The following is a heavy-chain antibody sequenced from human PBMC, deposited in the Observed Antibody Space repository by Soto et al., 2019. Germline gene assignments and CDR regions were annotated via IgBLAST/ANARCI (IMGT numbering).Heavy chain of an antibody. CDR1: GGSISSGDYY. Sequence: QVQLQESGPGLVKPSQTLSLTCTVSGGSISSGDYYWSWIRQPPGKGLEWIGYIYYSGSTYYNPSLKXRXTXSXXPSKNQFSLKLSSVTAADTAVYYCARDVRGSYFDYWGQGTLVTVSS. CDR3: ARDVRGSYFDY. CDR2: IYYSGST. V-gene: IGHV4-30-4*01. D-gene: IGHD3-16*01. J-gene: IGHJ4*02.